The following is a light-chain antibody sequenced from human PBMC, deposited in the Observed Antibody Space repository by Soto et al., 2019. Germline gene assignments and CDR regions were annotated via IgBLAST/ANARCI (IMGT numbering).Light chain of an antibody. CDR3: QQYGSSPPT. CDR2: GAS. Sequence: LTKSPCTLSLSPGERTTLSCRASQSISRYLAWYQQKPGQGPRLLIYGASSRATGTPDRFSGSGSGTDFTLTINRLEPEDFALYYCQQYGSSPPTFGQGTKVDI. V-gene: IGKV3-20*01. J-gene: IGKJ1*01. CDR1: QSISRY.